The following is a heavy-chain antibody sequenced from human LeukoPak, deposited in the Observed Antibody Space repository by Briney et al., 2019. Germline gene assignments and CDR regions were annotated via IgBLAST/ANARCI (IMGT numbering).Heavy chain of an antibody. CDR2: LIPIYGSA. CDR1: GGGFTFTSHA. Sequence: ASVKVSCKASGGGFTFTSHAISWVRQAPGQGLEWMGGLIPIYGSANYAQKFQGRVTITSDESTRTVYMELSSLRPEDSAVYYRAGLFYDNSGDAFDIWGQGTMVTVSS. D-gene: IGHD3-22*01. J-gene: IGHJ3*02. CDR3: AGLFYDNSGDAFDI. V-gene: IGHV1-69*13.